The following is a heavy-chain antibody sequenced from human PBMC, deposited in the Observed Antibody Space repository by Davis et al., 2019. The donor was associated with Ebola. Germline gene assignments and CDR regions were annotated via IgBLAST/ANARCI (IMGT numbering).Heavy chain of an antibody. CDR1: GYTFTGYN. V-gene: IGHV1-2*06. CDR2: VISNSGCT. CDR3: ARGHNYAHEY. D-gene: IGHD4-11*01. J-gene: IGHJ4*02. Sequence: ASVKVSCKASGYTFTGYNIHSVRQAPGHGLEWMGRVISNSGCTNYAQNFQGRVTMSRDTSISTAYMELSRLTSDDTAVYYCARGHNYAHEYWGQGTLVTVSS.